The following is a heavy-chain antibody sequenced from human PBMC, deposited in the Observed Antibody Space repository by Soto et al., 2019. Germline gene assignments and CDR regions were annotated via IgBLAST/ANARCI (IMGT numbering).Heavy chain of an antibody. CDR3: AREMGACSDSSCYPGPYDS. V-gene: IGHV3-48*02. Sequence: GGSLRLSCAASGFTFTSYSMNWVRQAPGQGLEWVSYITSKSTTIKYADSVKGRFTVSRDNAENSLYLQLDSLRDEDTAVYYCAREMGACSDSSCYPGPYDSWGQGTLVTVSS. J-gene: IGHJ5*02. CDR2: ITSKSTTI. D-gene: IGHD3-16*01. CDR1: GFTFTSYS.